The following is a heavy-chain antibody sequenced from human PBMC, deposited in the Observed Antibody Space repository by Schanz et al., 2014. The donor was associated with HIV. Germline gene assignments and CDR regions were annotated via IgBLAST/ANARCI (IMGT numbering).Heavy chain of an antibody. J-gene: IGHJ4*02. D-gene: IGHD6-13*01. CDR1: GFTFSSFG. CDR3: ARDPDPYRLSHSWPH. CDR2: ISSDGSEE. Sequence: QVQLVESGGGVVQPGRSLRLSCAASGFTFSSFGMHWVRQAPGKGLEWVAVISSDGSEEYFADSVKGRFTISRDNSKNTLYLQMNSLRADDTAVYYCARDPDPYRLSHSWPHWGQGTLVTVSS. V-gene: IGHV3-30*03.